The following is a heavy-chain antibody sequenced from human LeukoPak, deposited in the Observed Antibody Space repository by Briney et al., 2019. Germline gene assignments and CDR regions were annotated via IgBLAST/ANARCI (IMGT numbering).Heavy chain of an antibody. Sequence: PGGSLRLSCAASGFTFSSYWMSWGRQAPGKGLEWVANIKQDGSEKYYVDSVKGRFTISRDNAKNSLYLQMNSLRAEDTAVYYCARDYDILTGEVYFDYWGQGTLVTVSS. V-gene: IGHV3-7*01. CDR3: ARDYDILTGEVYFDY. D-gene: IGHD3-9*01. CDR1: GFTFSSYW. J-gene: IGHJ4*02. CDR2: IKQDGSEK.